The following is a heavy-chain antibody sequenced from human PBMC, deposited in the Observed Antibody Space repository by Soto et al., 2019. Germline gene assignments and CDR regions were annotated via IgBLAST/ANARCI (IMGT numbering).Heavy chain of an antibody. Sequence: SETLSLTCTVSGGSISSYYWSWIRQPAGKGLEWIGRIYTSGSTNYNPSLKSRVTMSVDTSKNQFSLKLSSVTAADTAVYYCARDHDYGDDVDYYYYYGMDVWGQGTTVTASS. CDR3: ARDHDYGDDVDYYYYYGMDV. D-gene: IGHD4-17*01. CDR2: IYTSGST. J-gene: IGHJ6*02. CDR1: GGSISSYY. V-gene: IGHV4-4*07.